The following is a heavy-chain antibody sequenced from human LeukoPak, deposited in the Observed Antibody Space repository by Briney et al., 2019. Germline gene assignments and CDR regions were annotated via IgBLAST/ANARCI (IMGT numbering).Heavy chain of an antibody. D-gene: IGHD1-26*01. V-gene: IGHV3-23*01. Sequence: GGSLRLSCAASGISFSSYSMNWVRRAPGKGLERVSTIEVGGAMTHYADSVKGRFTISRDTSKSTLFLQMTNLRVEDTAVYYCTKPLGGSYLFDLWGPGTLVIVSS. J-gene: IGHJ4*02. CDR2: IEVGGAMT. CDR1: GISFSSYS. CDR3: TKPLGGSYLFDL.